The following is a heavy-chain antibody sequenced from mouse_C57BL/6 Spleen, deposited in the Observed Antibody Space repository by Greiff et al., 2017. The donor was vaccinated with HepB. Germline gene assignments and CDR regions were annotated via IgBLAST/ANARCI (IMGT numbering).Heavy chain of an antibody. D-gene: IGHD1-1*01. J-gene: IGHJ2*01. CDR1: GYTFTSYG. CDR2: IYPRSGNT. Sequence: VQLQQSGAELARPGASVKLSCKASGYTFTSYGISWVKQSTGQGLEWIGEIYPRSGNTYYNEKFKGKATLTADKSSSTAYMELRSLTSEDSAVYFCAKGYYGSSYDYWGQGTTLTVSS. V-gene: IGHV1-81*01. CDR3: AKGYYGSSYDY.